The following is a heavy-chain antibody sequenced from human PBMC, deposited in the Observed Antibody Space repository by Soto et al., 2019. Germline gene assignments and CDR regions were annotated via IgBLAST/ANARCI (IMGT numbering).Heavy chain of an antibody. V-gene: IGHV4-39*01. CDR2: IYFSGST. CDR1: GGSITSSSYY. J-gene: IGHJ3*02. Sequence: QLQLQESGPGLVKPSETLSLTCTVSGGSITSSSYYWGWIRQPPGKGLEWIGRIYFSGSTYYKPSLKSRVTISVDTSKNQFSLKLSSVTAADTAVYYCASQRGGWYYAFDIWGQGTMVTVSS. CDR3: ASQRGGWYYAFDI. D-gene: IGHD6-19*01.